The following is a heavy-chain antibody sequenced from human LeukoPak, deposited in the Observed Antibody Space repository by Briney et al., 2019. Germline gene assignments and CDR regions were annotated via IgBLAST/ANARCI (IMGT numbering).Heavy chain of an antibody. CDR3: AKDLVRLAASGYYGVDTNY. V-gene: IGHV3-23*01. CDR2: ISGSGGST. D-gene: IGHD3-3*01. CDR1: GFTFSSYA. Sequence: GGSLRLSCAASGFTFSSYAMSWVRQAPGKGLEWVSAISGSGGSTYYADSVKGRFTISRDNSKNTLYLQMNSLRAEDTAVYYCAKDLVRLAASGYYGVDTNYWGQGTLVTVSS. J-gene: IGHJ4*02.